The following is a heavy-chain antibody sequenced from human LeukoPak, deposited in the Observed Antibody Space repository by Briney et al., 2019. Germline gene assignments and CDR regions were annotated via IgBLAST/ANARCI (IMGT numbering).Heavy chain of an antibody. Sequence: ASVKVSCKASGYTFTSYYMHWVRQAPGQGLEWMGIINPSGGSTSYAQKFQGRVTMTRDMSTSTVYMELSSLRSEDTAVYYCARVGGENYYGSGSHSDYWGQGTLVTVSS. J-gene: IGHJ4*02. D-gene: IGHD3-10*01. V-gene: IGHV1-46*01. CDR1: GYTFTSYY. CDR2: INPSGGST. CDR3: ARVGGENYYGSGSHSDY.